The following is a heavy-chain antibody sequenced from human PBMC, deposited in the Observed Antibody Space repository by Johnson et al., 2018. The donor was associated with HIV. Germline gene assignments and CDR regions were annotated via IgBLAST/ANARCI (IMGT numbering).Heavy chain of an antibody. Sequence: VYLVESGGGVVQPGRSLRLSCAASGFTFGSYTMHWVRQAPGKGLEWVSAISGSGGSTYYADSVKGRFTISRDNSKNTLYLQMNSLRAEDTAVYYCAKDLFYGSGSWGAFDIWGQGTMVTVSS. J-gene: IGHJ3*02. CDR1: GFTFGSYT. CDR2: ISGSGGST. V-gene: IGHV3-23*04. CDR3: AKDLFYGSGSWGAFDI. D-gene: IGHD3-10*01.